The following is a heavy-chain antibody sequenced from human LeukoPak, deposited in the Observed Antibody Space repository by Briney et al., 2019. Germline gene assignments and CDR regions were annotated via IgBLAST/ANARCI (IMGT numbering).Heavy chain of an antibody. CDR3: AIDPVLRGY. CDR1: GYTFTDYY. J-gene: IGHJ4*02. Sequence: GASVQVSCKASGYTFTDYYIHWVQQAPGKGLEWMGRVDPEDGETIYVEKFQGRVTITADTSTDKSYMELSNLKPEDTAVYYCAIDPVLRGYWGQGTLVTVSS. V-gene: IGHV1-69-2*01. D-gene: IGHD3-10*01. CDR2: VDPEDGET.